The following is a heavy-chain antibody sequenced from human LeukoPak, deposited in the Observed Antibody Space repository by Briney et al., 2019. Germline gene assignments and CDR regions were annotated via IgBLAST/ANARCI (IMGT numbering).Heavy chain of an antibody. J-gene: IGHJ4*02. V-gene: IGHV3-20*04. CDR2: INWDGGST. CDR3: ARGTGYSYFDY. Sequence: RSGRSLRLSCAASGFTFDVYGVSWVRHAPGKGLGWVSGINWDGGSTGYGDSVKGRFTISRDNAKSSLSLQMNSLRAEVTALYYCARGTGYSYFDYWGQGTLVTVSS. D-gene: IGHD1-1*01. CDR1: GFTFDVYG.